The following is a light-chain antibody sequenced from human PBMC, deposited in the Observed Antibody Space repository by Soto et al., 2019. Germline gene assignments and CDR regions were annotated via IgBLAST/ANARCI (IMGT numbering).Light chain of an antibody. CDR3: QQRGGWPLT. CDR1: QSVSSY. CDR2: DAS. Sequence: EIVLTQSPATLSLSPGERAPLSCRASQSVSSYLGWYQQKPGQAPRLLIYDASNRATGIPARFSGSGSGTDFSLTISSLEPEDFAVYYCQQRGGWPLTFGGGTKVDIK. J-gene: IGKJ4*01. V-gene: IGKV3-11*01.